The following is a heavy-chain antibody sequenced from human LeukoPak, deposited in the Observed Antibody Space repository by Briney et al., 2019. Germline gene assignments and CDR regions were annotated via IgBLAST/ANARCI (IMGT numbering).Heavy chain of an antibody. CDR2: INPNSGGT. CDR1: GYTFTGYY. J-gene: IGHJ4*02. CDR3: ARDSWRRSWSGYFDY. Sequence: ASVKVSCKASGYTFTGYYMHWVRQAPGQGLEWMGWINPNSGGTNYAQKFQGRVTMTRDTSISTAYMELSRLRSDDTAVYYCARDSWRRSWSGYFDYWGQGTLVTVSS. V-gene: IGHV1-2*02. D-gene: IGHD6-13*01.